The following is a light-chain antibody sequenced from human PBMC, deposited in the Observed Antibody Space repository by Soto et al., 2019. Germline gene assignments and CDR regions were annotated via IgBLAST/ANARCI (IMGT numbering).Light chain of an antibody. J-gene: IGLJ3*02. V-gene: IGLV4-69*01. CDR1: SGHSSYA. CDR2: VNSDGSH. Sequence: QAVVTQSPSASASLGASVKLTCTLSSGHSSYAIAWHQQHPEKGPRYLMKVNSDGSHIKGDGIPDRFSGSSSGAERYLTISSLQSEDEADYYCQTWGTGIRVFGGGTKLTVL. CDR3: QTWGTGIRV.